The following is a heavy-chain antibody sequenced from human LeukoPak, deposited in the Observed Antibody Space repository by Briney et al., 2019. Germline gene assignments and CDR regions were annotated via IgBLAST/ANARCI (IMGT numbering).Heavy chain of an antibody. V-gene: IGHV4-34*01. J-gene: IGHJ2*01. CDR1: GGSFSGYY. CDR2: INHSGST. CDR3: ARGRRDGYSGPWYFDL. D-gene: IGHD5-24*01. Sequence: SETLSLTCAVYGGSFSGYYWSWIRQPPGKGLEWIGEINHSGSTNYNPSLKSRVTISVDTSKNQFSLRLSSVTAADTAVYYCARGRRDGYSGPWYFDLWGRGTLVTVSS.